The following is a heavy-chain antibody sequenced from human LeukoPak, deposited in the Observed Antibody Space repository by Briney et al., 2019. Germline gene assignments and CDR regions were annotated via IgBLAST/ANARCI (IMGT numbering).Heavy chain of an antibody. J-gene: IGHJ4*02. V-gene: IGHV4-34*01. CDR3: AKNSRRYDSSGYYEN. D-gene: IGHD3-22*01. CDR2: INHSGST. CDR1: GGSFSGYY. Sequence: SETLSLTCAVYGGSFSGYYWSWIRQPPGKGLEWIGEINHSGSTNYNPSLKSRVTISVDTSKNQFPLKLSSVTAADTAVYYCAKNSRRYDSSGYYENWGQRTLVTVSS.